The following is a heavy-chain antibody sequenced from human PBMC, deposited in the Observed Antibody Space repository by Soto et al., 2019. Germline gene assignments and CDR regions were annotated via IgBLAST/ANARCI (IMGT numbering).Heavy chain of an antibody. D-gene: IGHD3-22*01. V-gene: IGHV3-23*01. Sequence: GGSLRLSCAASGFTFSSYWMSWVRQAPGKGLEWVSAISGSGGSTYYADSVKGRFTISRDNSKNTLYLQMKSLRAEDTAVYYCAKDGGYAYYDSSGYYFAYWGQGTLVTVS. J-gene: IGHJ4*02. CDR3: AKDGGYAYYDSSGYYFAY. CDR2: ISGSGGST. CDR1: GFTFSSYW.